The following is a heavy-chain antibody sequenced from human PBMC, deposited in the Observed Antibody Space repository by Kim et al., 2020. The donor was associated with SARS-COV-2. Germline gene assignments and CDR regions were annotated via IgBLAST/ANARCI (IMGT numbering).Heavy chain of an antibody. V-gene: IGHV3-23*01. Sequence: GGSLRLSCAASGFTFSSYAMSWVRQAPGEGLKWVSLISGSGGSTYYADSVKGRFTISRDNSKNTVYLRMNSLRAEDTAVYYCAKVTVTTTPFDSWGQGTLVTASS. J-gene: IGHJ4*02. D-gene: IGHD4-17*01. CDR2: ISGSGGST. CDR3: AKVTVTTTPFDS. CDR1: GFTFSSYA.